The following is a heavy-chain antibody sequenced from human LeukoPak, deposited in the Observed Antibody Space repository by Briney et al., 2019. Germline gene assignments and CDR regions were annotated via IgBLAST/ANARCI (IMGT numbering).Heavy chain of an antibody. CDR1: GGPFTTYY. V-gene: IGHV4-34*01. D-gene: IGHD1-26*01. CDR3: ARAPLGAASVYYFDY. Sequence: SETLSLTCAVYGGPFTTYYWSWIRQPPGKGLEWIGDIYHTGSTTYNPSLKSRVTISIDTSKNQFSLRLSSVTAADTSVYYCARAPLGAASVYYFDYWGQGTLVTVSS. CDR2: IYHTGST. J-gene: IGHJ4*02.